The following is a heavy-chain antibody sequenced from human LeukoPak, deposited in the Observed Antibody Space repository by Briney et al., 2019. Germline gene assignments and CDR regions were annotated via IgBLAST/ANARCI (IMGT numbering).Heavy chain of an antibody. CDR1: GFTFSSYG. CDR2: ISYDGSNK. V-gene: IGHV3-30*18. D-gene: IGHD5-18*01. Sequence: GGSLRLSCAASGFTFSSYGMHWVRQAPGKGLEWVAVISYDGSNKYYADSVKGRFTISRDNSKNTLYLQMNSLRTEDTAMYYCAKDSGGYTYVFDYWGQGTLVTVSS. J-gene: IGHJ4*02. CDR3: AKDSGGYTYVFDY.